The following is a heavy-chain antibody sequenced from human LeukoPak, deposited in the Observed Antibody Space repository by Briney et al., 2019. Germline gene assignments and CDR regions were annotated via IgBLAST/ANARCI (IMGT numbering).Heavy chain of an antibody. Sequence: GESLKISCEASGFPFSSYWMHWVRQAPGKGLVWVSRSNTDGSGTIYADSVKGRFTISRDNANNILYLQMTSLRAEDTAVYYCARGRVGGLPDDRWGQGTLVTASS. V-gene: IGHV3-74*01. CDR3: ARGRVGGLPDDR. D-gene: IGHD3-16*01. J-gene: IGHJ1*01. CDR2: SNTDGSGT. CDR1: GFPFSSYW.